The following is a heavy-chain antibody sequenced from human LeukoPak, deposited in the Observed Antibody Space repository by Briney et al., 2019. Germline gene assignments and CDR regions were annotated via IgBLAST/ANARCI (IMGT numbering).Heavy chain of an antibody. CDR1: GGSISSYY. CDR2: IYYSRST. Sequence: SETLSLTCTVSGGSISSYYWSWIRQPPGKGLEWIGYIYYSRSTNFNPSLKSRVTISVDTSKNQFSLKLSSVTAADTAVYYCARLGSPQGYGGNKAFDIWGHGTMVTVSS. D-gene: IGHD4-23*01. J-gene: IGHJ3*02. CDR3: ARLGSPQGYGGNKAFDI. V-gene: IGHV4-59*01.